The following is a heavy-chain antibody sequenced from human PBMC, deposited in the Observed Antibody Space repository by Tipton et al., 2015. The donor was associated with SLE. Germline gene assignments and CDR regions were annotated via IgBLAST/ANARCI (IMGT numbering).Heavy chain of an antibody. Sequence: TLSLTCTVSGGSISSYYWSWIRKPSGKGLEWIGYIYYSGSTNYNPSLKSRVTLSVDASKNQFSLKLSSVTAADKAVYYCARRLTRYSGYDYFDYWGLGTLVTVSS. J-gene: IGHJ4*02. CDR2: IYYSGST. D-gene: IGHD5-12*01. CDR1: GGSISSYY. V-gene: IGHV4-59*08. CDR3: ARRLTRYSGYDYFDY.